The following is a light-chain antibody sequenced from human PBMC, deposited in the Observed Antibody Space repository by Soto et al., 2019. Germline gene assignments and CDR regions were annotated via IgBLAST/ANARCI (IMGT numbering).Light chain of an antibody. Sequence: QSVLTQPPSVSGGPGQRVTICCTRSSSNTGAGYAGHWYQQLPGTGPKLLIYDNTIRPSGVPARFSGSRSGTSAPLAITGLQAEDEADYYCQSHDNSLSGFYVFGTGTKVTVL. J-gene: IGLJ1*01. CDR1: SSNTGAGYA. CDR3: QSHDNSLSGFYV. V-gene: IGLV1-40*01. CDR2: DNT.